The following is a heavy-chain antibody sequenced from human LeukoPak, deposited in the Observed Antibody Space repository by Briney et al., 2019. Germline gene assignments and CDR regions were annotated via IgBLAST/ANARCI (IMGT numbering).Heavy chain of an antibody. Sequence: GGSLRLSCAASGFTFINYTMSWVRQAPGKGLEWVSTMSGSGVGTEYADSVKGRFPISRDNYRKTLYLQMNSLRAEDTAVYYCAKHQDWTVTVPDYWGQGTLVTVSS. CDR1: GFTFINYT. CDR2: MSGSGVGT. CDR3: AKHQDWTVTVPDY. D-gene: IGHD4-17*01. J-gene: IGHJ4*02. V-gene: IGHV3-23*01.